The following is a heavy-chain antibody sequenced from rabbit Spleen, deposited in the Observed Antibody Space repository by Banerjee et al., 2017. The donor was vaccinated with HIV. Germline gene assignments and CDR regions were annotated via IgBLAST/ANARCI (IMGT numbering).Heavy chain of an antibody. D-gene: IGHD1-1*01. V-gene: IGHV1S40*01. Sequence: QSLEESGGDLVKPGTSLTLTCTASGFSFSSSYYMCWVRQAPGKGLEWIACIYTGSSGSTYYASWAKGRFTISKTSSTTVTLQMTSLTGADTATYFCARDPAYASISGYNIPYLWGQGTLVTVS. J-gene: IGHJ3*01. CDR3: ARDPAYASISGYNIPYL. CDR1: GFSFSSSYY. CDR2: IYTGSSGST.